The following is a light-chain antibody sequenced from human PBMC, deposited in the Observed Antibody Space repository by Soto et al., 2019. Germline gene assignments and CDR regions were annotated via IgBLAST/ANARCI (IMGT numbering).Light chain of an antibody. J-gene: IGLJ1*01. V-gene: IGLV2-11*01. Sequence: QSALTQPRSVSGSPGQSVTISCTGTSLDVGGFDYVSWYQQHPGKAPTLIIYDVTQRPSGVPDRFSGFKSGNTASLTISGLDPGDEADYYCCSYAGIYTYLFGTETKVTVL. CDR3: CSYAGIYTYL. CDR1: SLDVGGFDY. CDR2: DVT.